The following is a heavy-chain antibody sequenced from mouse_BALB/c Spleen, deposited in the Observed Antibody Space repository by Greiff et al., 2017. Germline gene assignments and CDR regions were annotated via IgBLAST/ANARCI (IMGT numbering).Heavy chain of an antibody. Sequence: LVESGAELARPGASVKLSCKASGYTFTSYWMQWVKQRPGQGLEWIGAIYPGDGDTRYTQKFKGKATLTADKSSSTAYMQLSSLASEDSAVYYCARCDGSSYLDYWGQGTTLTVSS. V-gene: IGHV1-87*01. J-gene: IGHJ2*01. D-gene: IGHD1-1*01. CDR2: IYPGDGDT. CDR3: ARCDGSSYLDY. CDR1: GYTFTSYW.